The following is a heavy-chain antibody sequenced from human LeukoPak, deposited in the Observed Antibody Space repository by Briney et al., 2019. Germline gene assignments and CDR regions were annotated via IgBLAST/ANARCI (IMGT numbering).Heavy chain of an antibody. CDR3: ARDGEYYYDSTHSAGFDY. D-gene: IGHD3-22*01. V-gene: IGHV1-18*01. CDR1: GYTFTSYG. J-gene: IGHJ4*02. CDR2: ISAYNGNT. Sequence: ASMKVSCKASGYTFTSYGISWVRQAPGQGLEWMGWISAYNGNTNYAQKLQGRVTMTTDTSTSTAYMELRSLRSDDTAVYYCARDGEYYYDSTHSAGFDYWGQGTLVTVSS.